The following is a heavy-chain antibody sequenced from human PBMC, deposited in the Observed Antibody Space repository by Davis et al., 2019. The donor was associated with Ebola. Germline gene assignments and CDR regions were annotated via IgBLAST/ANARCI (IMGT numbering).Heavy chain of an antibody. V-gene: IGHV3-21*01. CDR2: ISSSSNYI. D-gene: IGHD3/OR15-3a*01. Sequence: GGSLRLSCAASGFTFSSYTMDWVRQAPGTGLEWVSSISSSSNYINYADSLKGRFTTSRDNARNTLYLQMNSLRAEDTAVYYCARDGTVNVASLDYWGQGTLVTVSS. CDR3: ARDGTVNVASLDY. CDR1: GFTFSSYT. J-gene: IGHJ4*02.